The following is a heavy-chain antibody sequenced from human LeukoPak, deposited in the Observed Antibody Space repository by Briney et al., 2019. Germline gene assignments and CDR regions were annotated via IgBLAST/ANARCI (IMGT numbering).Heavy chain of an antibody. CDR1: GFTFSSYG. CDR2: IWYDGSNK. V-gene: IGHV3-33*01. J-gene: IGHJ3*02. Sequence: GRSLRLSCAASGFTFSSYGMHWVRQAPGKGLEWVAVIWYDGSNKYYADSVKGRFTISRDNSKNTLYLQMNSLRAEDTAAYYCARDNVVEYYYDSSGYPAHDAFDIWGQGTMVTVSS. D-gene: IGHD3-22*01. CDR3: ARDNVVEYYYDSSGYPAHDAFDI.